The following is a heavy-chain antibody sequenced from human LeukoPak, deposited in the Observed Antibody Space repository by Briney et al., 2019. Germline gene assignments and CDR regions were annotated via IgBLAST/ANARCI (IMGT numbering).Heavy chain of an antibody. CDR1: GGSFSGYY. CDR2: INHSGST. J-gene: IGHJ4*02. CDR3: ARGRGKSRDLDY. Sequence: SETLSLTRAVYGGSFSGYYWSWIRQPPGKGLEWIGEINHSGSTNYNPSLKSRVTISVDTSKNQFSLKLSSVTAADTAVYYCARGRGKSRDLDYWGQGTLVTVSS. V-gene: IGHV4-34*01. D-gene: IGHD3-16*01.